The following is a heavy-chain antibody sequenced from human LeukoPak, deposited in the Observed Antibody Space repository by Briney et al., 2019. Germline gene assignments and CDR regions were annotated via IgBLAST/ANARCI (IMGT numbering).Heavy chain of an antibody. D-gene: IGHD6-19*01. CDR1: GGSISSSNW. CDR3: ARDRRVAVAGPFDY. Sequence: PSGTLSLTCAVSGGSISSSNWWSWVRQPPGKGLEWIGEIYHSGSTNYNPSLKSRVTISVDKSKNQFSLKLSSVTAADTAVYYCARDRRVAVAGPFDYWGQGTLVTVSS. CDR2: IYHSGST. J-gene: IGHJ4*02. V-gene: IGHV4-4*02.